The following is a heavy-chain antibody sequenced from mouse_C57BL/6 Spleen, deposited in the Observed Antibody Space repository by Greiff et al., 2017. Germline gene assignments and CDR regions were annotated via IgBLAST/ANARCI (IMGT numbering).Heavy chain of an antibody. V-gene: IGHV1-55*01. CDR1: GYTFTSYW. Sequence: QVQLQQPGAELVKPGASVKMSCKASGYTFTSYWITWVKQRPGQGLEWIGDIYPGSGSTNYNEKFKSKATLTVDTSSSTAYMQLSSLTSEVSAVYYCARGVYGSSPLDYWGQGTTLTVSS. CDR3: ARGVYGSSPLDY. CDR2: IYPGSGST. D-gene: IGHD1-1*01. J-gene: IGHJ2*01.